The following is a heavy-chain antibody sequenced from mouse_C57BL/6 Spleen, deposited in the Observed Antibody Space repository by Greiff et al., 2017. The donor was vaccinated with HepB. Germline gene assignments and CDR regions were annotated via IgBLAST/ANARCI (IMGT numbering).Heavy chain of an antibody. CDR2: ISDGGSYT. CDR1: GFTFSSYA. D-gene: IGHD2-2*01. Sequence: EVQGVESGGGLVKPGGSLKLSCAASGFTFSSYAMSWVRQTPEKRLEWVATISDGGSYTYYPDNVKGRFTISRDNAKNNLYLQMSHLKSEDTAMYYCARALPGYGYDVYYYAMDYWGQGTSVTVSS. CDR3: ARALPGYGYDVYYYAMDY. J-gene: IGHJ4*01. V-gene: IGHV5-4*01.